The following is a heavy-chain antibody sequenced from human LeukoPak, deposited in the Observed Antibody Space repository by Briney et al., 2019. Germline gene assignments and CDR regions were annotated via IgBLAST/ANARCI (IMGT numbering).Heavy chain of an antibody. CDR2: INHSGST. J-gene: IGHJ6*02. V-gene: IGHV4-34*01. CDR3: ARDTYDSSGYYSHRGYYGMDV. CDR1: GGSFSGYY. D-gene: IGHD3-22*01. Sequence: SETLSFTCAVYGGSFSGYYWSWIRQPPGKGLEWIGEINHSGSTNYNPSLKSRVTISVDTSKNQFSLKLSSVTAADTAVYYCARDTYDSSGYYSHRGYYGMDVWGQGTTVTVSS.